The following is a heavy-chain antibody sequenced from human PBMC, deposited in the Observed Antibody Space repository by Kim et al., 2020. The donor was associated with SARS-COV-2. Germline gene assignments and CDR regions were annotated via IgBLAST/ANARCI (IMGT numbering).Heavy chain of an antibody. Sequence: GGSLRLSCAASGFTFSSYWMSWVRQAPGKGLEWVANIKQDGSEKYYVDSVKGRFTISRDNAKNSLYLQMNSLRAEDTAVYYCARVRWSYSSGWYELGYYYYYYMDVWGKGTTVTVSS. V-gene: IGHV3-7*01. D-gene: IGHD6-19*01. J-gene: IGHJ6*03. CDR2: IKQDGSEK. CDR1: GFTFSSYW. CDR3: ARVRWSYSSGWYELGYYYYYYMDV.